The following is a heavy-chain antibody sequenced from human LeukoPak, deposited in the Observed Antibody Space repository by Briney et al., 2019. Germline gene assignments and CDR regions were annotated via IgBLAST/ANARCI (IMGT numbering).Heavy chain of an antibody. Sequence: GGSLRLSCAASGFTFSSYSMNWVRQAPGKGLEWVSSISSSSSYIYYADSVKGRFTISRDNAKNSLYLQMNSLRAEDTAVYYCAREIAVAGPYYIDYWGQGTLVTVSS. V-gene: IGHV3-21*01. CDR2: ISSSSSYI. D-gene: IGHD6-19*01. CDR1: GFTFSSYS. J-gene: IGHJ4*02. CDR3: AREIAVAGPYYIDY.